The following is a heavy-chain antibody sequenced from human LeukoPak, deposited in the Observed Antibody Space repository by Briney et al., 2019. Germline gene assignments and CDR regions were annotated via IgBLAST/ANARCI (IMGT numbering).Heavy chain of an antibody. Sequence: GASVKVSCKASGYTFTGYYMHWVRQAPGQGLEWMGWINPSGGSTSYAQKFQGRVTMTRDMSTSTVYMELSSLRSEDTAVYYCARDRLELLWLGELSDYWGQGTLVTVSS. V-gene: IGHV1-46*01. CDR2: INPSGGST. CDR1: GYTFTGYY. J-gene: IGHJ4*02. D-gene: IGHD3-10*01. CDR3: ARDRLELLWLGELSDY.